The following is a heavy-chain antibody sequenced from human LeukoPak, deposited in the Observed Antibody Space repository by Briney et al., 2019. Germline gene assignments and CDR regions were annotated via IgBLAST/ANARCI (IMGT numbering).Heavy chain of an antibody. Sequence: GASVKVSCTASGYTFTSYGISWVRQAPGQGLEWMGWISAYNGNTNYAQKLQGRVTMTTDTSTSTAYMELRSLRSDDTAVYYCARAHGDSSSWYEGYYYYYMDVWGKGTTVTVSS. CDR3: ARAHGDSSSWYEGYYYYYMDV. CDR1: GYTFTSYG. CDR2: ISAYNGNT. V-gene: IGHV1-18*01. D-gene: IGHD6-13*01. J-gene: IGHJ6*03.